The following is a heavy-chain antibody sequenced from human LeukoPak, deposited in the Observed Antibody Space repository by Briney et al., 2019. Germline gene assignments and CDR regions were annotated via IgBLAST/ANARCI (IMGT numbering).Heavy chain of an antibody. J-gene: IGHJ4*02. CDR1: GFSVSDHY. CDR3: ARGAMSTFARFDS. CDR2: IFADDLT. D-gene: IGHD2/OR15-2a*01. V-gene: IGHV3-53*01. Sequence: GGSLRLSCVVSGFSVSDHYMSWVRQAPGKGLQWLSVIFADDLTYYEDSIKGRFTVSRDRSQNTLYLQMKSLRAEDTAVYYCARGAMSTFARFDSWGQGTLVSVSS.